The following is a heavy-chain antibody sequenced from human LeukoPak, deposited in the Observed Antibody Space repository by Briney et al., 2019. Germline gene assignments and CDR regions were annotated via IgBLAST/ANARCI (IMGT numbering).Heavy chain of an antibody. J-gene: IGHJ4*02. Sequence: GGSLRLSCAASGFTFSSYWMSWVRQAPGKGLEWVANIKQEGSEKYYVDFVKGRFTISRDNAKNSLYLQMNSLRAEDTAVYYCARDRNTDFWSGYYTNYFDYWGQGTLVTVSS. CDR3: ARDRNTDFWSGYYTNYFDY. V-gene: IGHV3-7*01. D-gene: IGHD3-3*01. CDR1: GFTFSSYW. CDR2: IKQEGSEK.